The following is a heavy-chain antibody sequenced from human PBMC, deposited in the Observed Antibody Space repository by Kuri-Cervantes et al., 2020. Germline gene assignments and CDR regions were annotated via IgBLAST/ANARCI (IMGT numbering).Heavy chain of an antibody. V-gene: IGHV4-59*01. D-gene: IGHD2-15*01. CDR2: AFHSGST. J-gene: IGHJ5*02. CDR3: ARSCSGGSCYLSWFDP. Sequence: SETLSLTCNVSGYSITNNYWSWIRQPPGKGLEWIGYAFHSGSTNYNPSLESRVTISVDTSKNQFSLKMTSVTAADTAVYYCARSCSGGSCYLSWFDPWGQGTLVTVSS. CDR1: GYSITNNY.